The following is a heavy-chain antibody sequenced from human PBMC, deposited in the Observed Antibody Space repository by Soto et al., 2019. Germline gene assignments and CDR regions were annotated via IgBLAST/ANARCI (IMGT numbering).Heavy chain of an antibody. CDR3: ARLPMQQLVQEYYYGMDV. Sequence: GESLKISCKGSGYSFTSYWISWVRQMPGKGLEWMGRIDPSDSYTNYSPSFQGHVTISADKSISTAYPQWSSLKASDTAMYYCARLPMQQLVQEYYYGMDVWGQGTTVTVSS. V-gene: IGHV5-10-1*01. D-gene: IGHD6-13*01. J-gene: IGHJ6*02. CDR1: GYSFTSYW. CDR2: IDPSDSYT.